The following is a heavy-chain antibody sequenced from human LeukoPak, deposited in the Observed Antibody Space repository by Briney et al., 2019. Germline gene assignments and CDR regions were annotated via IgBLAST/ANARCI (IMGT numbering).Heavy chain of an antibody. CDR3: ARDGSGWSYL. CDR1: GFALSPSW. D-gene: IGHD6-19*01. J-gene: IGHJ5*02. Sequence: PGGSLRLSCAASGFALSPSWMSWLRQAPGKGLEGVMNISPDGTEKYFADSVKGRFTISRDNAQDSLYLQIKFVRAEDTGVNYCARDGSGWSYLWGQGTLVTVSS. CDR2: ISPDGTEK. V-gene: IGHV3-7*01.